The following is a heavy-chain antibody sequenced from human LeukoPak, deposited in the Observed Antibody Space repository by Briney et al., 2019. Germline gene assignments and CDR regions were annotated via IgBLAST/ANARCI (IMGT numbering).Heavy chain of an antibody. Sequence: SEILSLTCSVCSGSISSYYWSWIRQPPGKGLEWIGYIYSSGSTNYNPSLKSRVTISVDTSKNQFSLKLNSVTAADTAVYYCAGDSSDLRGFDPWGQRTLVTVSS. CDR1: SGSISSYY. CDR3: AGDSSDLRGFDP. V-gene: IGHV4-59*12. CDR2: IYSSGST. J-gene: IGHJ5*02.